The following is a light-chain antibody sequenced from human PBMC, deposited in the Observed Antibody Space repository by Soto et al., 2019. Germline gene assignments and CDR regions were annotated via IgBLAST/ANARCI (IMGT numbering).Light chain of an antibody. Sequence: QSVLTQPASVSGSPGQSITISCTGTSGDVGPYNYVSWYQQHPGKAPKLMIYEVSNRPSGVSNRFSGSKSGNTASLTISGLQAEDEADYYCSSYTSSITVVFGGGTQLTVL. CDR2: EVS. CDR1: SGDVGPYNY. J-gene: IGLJ2*01. V-gene: IGLV2-14*01. CDR3: SSYTSSITVV.